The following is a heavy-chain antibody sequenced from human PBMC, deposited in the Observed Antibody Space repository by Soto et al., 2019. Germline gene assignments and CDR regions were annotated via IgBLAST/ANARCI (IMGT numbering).Heavy chain of an antibody. Sequence: PGGSLRLSCAASGFTFRSYSMNWVRQAPGKGLGGVSSISISSSYIYYADSVQGRFTISRDNAKNSLYLQTNSLREEATDVYYCASGGGYRSGWPSEFDYWGQGTLVTVSS. CDR1: GFTFRSYS. J-gene: IGHJ4*02. V-gene: IGHV3-21*01. CDR3: ASGGGYRSGWPSEFDY. CDR2: ISISSSYI. D-gene: IGHD6-19*01.